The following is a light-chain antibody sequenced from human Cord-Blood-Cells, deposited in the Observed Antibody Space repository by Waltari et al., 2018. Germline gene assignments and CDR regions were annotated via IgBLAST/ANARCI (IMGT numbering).Light chain of an antibody. CDR1: SLRSYY. Sequence: SSELTQDPAVSVALGQPVRITCQGASLRSYYASWYQQKPGQAPVLFIYGKNNRPSGIPDRFSGSSSGNTASLTITGAQAEDEADYYCNSRDSSGNPWVFGGGTKLTVL. CDR3: NSRDSSGNPWV. V-gene: IGLV3-19*01. CDR2: GKN. J-gene: IGLJ3*02.